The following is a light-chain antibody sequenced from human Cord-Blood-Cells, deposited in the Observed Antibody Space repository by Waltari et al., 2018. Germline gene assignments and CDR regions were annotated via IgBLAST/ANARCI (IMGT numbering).Light chain of an antibody. CDR3: CSYAGSSTFEV. V-gene: IGLV2-23*03. Sequence: QSALTQPASVSGSPGQSITISCTGTSSDVGSYNLVSWYQQHPGKAPKLMIYEGSKRPAGVSSRFSGSKSGNTASLTSSGLQAEDEADYYCCSYAGSSTFEVFGGGTKLTVL. J-gene: IGLJ3*02. CDR2: EGS. CDR1: SSDVGSYNL.